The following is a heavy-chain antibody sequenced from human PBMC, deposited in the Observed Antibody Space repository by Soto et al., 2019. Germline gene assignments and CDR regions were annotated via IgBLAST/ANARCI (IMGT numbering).Heavy chain of an antibody. J-gene: IGHJ4*02. CDR2: IYWDDDK. V-gene: IGHV2-5*02. CDR1: GFSLSTSGVG. Sequence: QITLKESGPTLVKPTQTLTLTCTFSGFSLSTSGVGVGWIRQPPGKALEWLALIYWDDDKRYSPSLKSRLTITKDTPKNQVSLTMTTMYPVDTSTYYCALSSGWYVGLDYWGQGTLVTVSS. CDR3: ALSSGWYVGLDY. D-gene: IGHD6-19*01.